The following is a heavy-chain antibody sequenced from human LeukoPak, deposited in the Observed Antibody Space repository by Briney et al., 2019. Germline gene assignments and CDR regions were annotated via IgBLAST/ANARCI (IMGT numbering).Heavy chain of an antibody. J-gene: IGHJ5*02. D-gene: IGHD2-21*02. Sequence: GGSLRLSCAASGFTFSSYSMNWVRQAPGKGLEWGSSISSSSSYIYYADSVNGRFTISRDNAKNSLYLQMNSLRAEDTAVYYCASLWGGDRNWFDPWGQGTLVTVSS. CDR1: GFTFSSYS. CDR2: ISSSSSYI. CDR3: ASLWGGDRNWFDP. V-gene: IGHV3-21*01.